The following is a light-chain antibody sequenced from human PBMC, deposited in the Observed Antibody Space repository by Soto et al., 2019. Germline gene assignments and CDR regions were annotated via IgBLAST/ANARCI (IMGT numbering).Light chain of an antibody. CDR2: EVN. CDR3: SSYAGSNNVV. J-gene: IGLJ2*01. CDR1: SSDIGGYNY. V-gene: IGLV2-8*01. Sequence: QSVLTQPPSASGSPGQSVTISCTGTSSDIGGYNYVTWYQQYPGRAPKLMIYEVNKRPSGVSDRFSGSKSGNTASLTVSGLHAEDEADYYCSSYAGSNNVVFGGGTKLTVL.